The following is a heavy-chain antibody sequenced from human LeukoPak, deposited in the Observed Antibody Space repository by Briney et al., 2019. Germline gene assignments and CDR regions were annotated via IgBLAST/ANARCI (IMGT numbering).Heavy chain of an antibody. CDR1: GYNITDHY. D-gene: IGHD5-12*01. J-gene: IGHJ4*02. V-gene: IGHV1-2*02. Sequence: ASVKVTSKACGYNITDHYIHWLRQASGEGPEWMGWINSRRGATDYEKKFQDRVATTRDTSISTVYMDLKWLKSGDTAVYYGARLFRSGTGYDPPAYWGQGSLVTVSS. CDR2: INSRRGAT. CDR3: ARLFRSGTGYDPPAY.